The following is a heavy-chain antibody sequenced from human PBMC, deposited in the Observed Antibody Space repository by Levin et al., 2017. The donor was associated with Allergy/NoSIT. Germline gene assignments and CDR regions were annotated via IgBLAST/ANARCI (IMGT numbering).Heavy chain of an antibody. CDR2: IYHSGST. Sequence: SQTLSLTCAVSGGSISSGGYSWSWIRQPPGKGLEWIGYIYHSGSTYYNPSLKSRVTISVDRSKNQFSLKLSSVTAADPAVYYCARGAQGDFWSGYYDGGLFDYWGQGTLVTVSS. CDR3: ARGAQGDFWSGYYDGGLFDY. CDR1: GGSISSGGYS. J-gene: IGHJ4*02. D-gene: IGHD3-3*01. V-gene: IGHV4-30-2*01.